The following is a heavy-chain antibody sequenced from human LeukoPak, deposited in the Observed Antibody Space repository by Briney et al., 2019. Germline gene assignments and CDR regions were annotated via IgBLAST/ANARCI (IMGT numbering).Heavy chain of an antibody. CDR3: ARGGTTVTPGLLWFDP. CDR1: GGSISSDY. Sequence: SETLSLTCTVSGGSISSDYWSWIRQPPGKGLEWIGYVYYSGITYYNPSLKSRVTISVDASKNQFSLKLSSVTAADTAVYYCARGGTTVTPGLLWFDPWGQGTLVTVSS. V-gene: IGHV4-59*01. D-gene: IGHD4-17*01. J-gene: IGHJ5*02. CDR2: VYYSGIT.